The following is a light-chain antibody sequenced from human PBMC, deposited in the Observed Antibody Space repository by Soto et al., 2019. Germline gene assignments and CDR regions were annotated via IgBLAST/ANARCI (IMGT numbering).Light chain of an antibody. Sequence: DIQMTQSPSTLSASVGDRVTITCRASQSSSSWLAWYQQKPWKAPKLLIYDASSLESGVPSRFSGSGSGTEFTLTISSLQPDDFATYYCQQYNSYSWTFGQGTKVEIK. J-gene: IGKJ1*01. CDR1: QSSSSW. CDR3: QQYNSYSWT. CDR2: DAS. V-gene: IGKV1-5*01.